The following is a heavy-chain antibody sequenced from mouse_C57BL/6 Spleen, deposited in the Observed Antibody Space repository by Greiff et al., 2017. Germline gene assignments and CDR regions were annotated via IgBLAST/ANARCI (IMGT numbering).Heavy chain of an antibody. V-gene: IGHV14-3*01. J-gene: IGHJ4*01. CDR2: IDPANGNT. D-gene: IGHD1-1*01. Sequence: EVQLQQSVAELVRPGASVKLSCTASGFNIKNTYMHWVKQRPEQGLEWIGRIDPANGNTKYAPKFQGKATITADTSSNTAYLQLSSLTSEDTAIYYCARSATTVVRSSPYAMDYWGQGTSVTVSS. CDR1: GFNIKNTY. CDR3: ARSATTVVRSSPYAMDY.